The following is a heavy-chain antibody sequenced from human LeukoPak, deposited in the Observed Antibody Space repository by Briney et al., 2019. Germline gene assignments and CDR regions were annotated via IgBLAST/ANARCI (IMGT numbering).Heavy chain of an antibody. V-gene: IGHV4-31*03. D-gene: IGHD1-26*01. CDR2: IYYSGST. J-gene: IGHJ4*02. Sequence: SSETLSLTCTVSGGSISSGGYSWSWIRQHPGKGLEWIGYIYYSGSTYYNPSLKSRVTISVDTSKNQFSLKLSSVTAADTAVYYCARVVGSYFIDYWGQGTLVTVSS. CDR3: ARVVGSYFIDY. CDR1: GGSISSGGYS.